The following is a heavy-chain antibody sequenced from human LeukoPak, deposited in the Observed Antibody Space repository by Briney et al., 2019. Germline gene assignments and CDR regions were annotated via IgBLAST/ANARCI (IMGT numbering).Heavy chain of an antibody. CDR2: IIPIFGTA. Sequence: SVKVSCKASGGTFSSYAISWVRQAPGQGLEWMGGIIPIFGTANYAQKFQGRVTITTDESTSTAYMELSSLRSEDTAVYYCAGVTGSLAATEYYFDYWGQGTLVTVSS. D-gene: IGHD3-3*01. CDR3: AGVTGSLAATEYYFDY. CDR1: GGTFSSYA. V-gene: IGHV1-69*05. J-gene: IGHJ4*02.